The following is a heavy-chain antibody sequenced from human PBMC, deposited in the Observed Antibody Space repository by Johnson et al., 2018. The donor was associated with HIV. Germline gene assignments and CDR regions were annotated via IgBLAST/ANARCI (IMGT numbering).Heavy chain of an antibody. V-gene: IGHV3-23*04. CDR1: GFTFSSYA. J-gene: IGHJ3*02. D-gene: IGHD2-2*01. CDR2: ISGSGGST. CDR3: AKEGYCSSTSCYENAFDI. Sequence: VQLVESGGGLVQPGGSLRLTCAASGFTFSSYAMSWVRQAPGKGLEWVSAISGSGGSTYYADSVKGRFTISRDNSKNTLYLQMNSLRAEDTAVYYCAKEGYCSSTSCYENAFDIWAKGQWSPSLQ.